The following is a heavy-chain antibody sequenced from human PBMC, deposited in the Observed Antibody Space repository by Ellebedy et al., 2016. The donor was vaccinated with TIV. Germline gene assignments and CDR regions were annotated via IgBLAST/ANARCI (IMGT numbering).Heavy chain of an antibody. CDR1: GFTFSNYS. D-gene: IGHD3-10*01. Sequence: GESLKISCAASGFTFSNYSMNWVRQAPGKGLEWVSSIDRNSYIYYADSVKGRFTISRDNSKNTLYLQMNSMRAEDTALYYCAKDSGWEHEYWGQGTLVTISS. J-gene: IGHJ4*02. V-gene: IGHV3-21*04. CDR3: AKDSGWEHEY. CDR2: IDRNSYI.